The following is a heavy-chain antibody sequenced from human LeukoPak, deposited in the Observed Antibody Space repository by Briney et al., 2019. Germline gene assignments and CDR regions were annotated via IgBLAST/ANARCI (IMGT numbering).Heavy chain of an antibody. CDR3: ARIYSGYDEDDY. V-gene: IGHV4-59*01. D-gene: IGHD5-12*01. CDR2: IYYSGST. J-gene: IGHJ4*02. Sequence: PSETLSLTCTVSGGSISSYYWSWIRQPPGKGLEWIGYIYYSGSTNYNPSLKSRVTISVDTSKNQFSLKLSSVTAADTAVYYCARIYSGYDEDDYWGQGTLVTVSS. CDR1: GGSISSYY.